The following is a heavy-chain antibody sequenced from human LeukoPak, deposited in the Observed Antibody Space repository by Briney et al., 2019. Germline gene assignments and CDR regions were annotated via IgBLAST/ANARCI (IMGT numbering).Heavy chain of an antibody. CDR1: GFTFSSYA. V-gene: IGHV3-23*01. J-gene: IGHJ3*02. CDR2: ISGSGGST. CDR3: AKDLRDADAFDI. Sequence: GGSLRLSCAASGFTFSSYAMSWVRQAPGKWLEWVSAISGSGGSTYYADSVKGRFTISRDNSKNTLYLQMNSLRAEDTAVYYCAKDLRDADAFDIWGQGTMVTVSS.